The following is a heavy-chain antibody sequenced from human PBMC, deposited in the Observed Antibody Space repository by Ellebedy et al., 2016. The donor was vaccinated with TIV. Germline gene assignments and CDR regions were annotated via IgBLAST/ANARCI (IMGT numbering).Heavy chain of an antibody. Sequence: GESLKISXAASGFTFSDYYMSWIRQAPGKGLEWVSYISSSGSTIYYADSVKGRFTISRDNAKNSLYLQMNSLRAEDTALYYCAKAGGLSGWPSDYWGQGTLVTVSS. CDR2: ISSSGSTI. V-gene: IGHV3-11*01. J-gene: IGHJ4*02. D-gene: IGHD6-19*01. CDR3: AKAGGLSGWPSDY. CDR1: GFTFSDYY.